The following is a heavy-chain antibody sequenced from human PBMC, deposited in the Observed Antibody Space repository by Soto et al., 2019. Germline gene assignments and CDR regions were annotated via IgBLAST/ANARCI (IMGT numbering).Heavy chain of an antibody. CDR2: ISYDGSNK. J-gene: IGHJ4*02. CDR1: GFTFSSYA. CDR3: AREELWSFDY. D-gene: IGHD5-18*01. Sequence: QVQLVESGGGVVQPGRSLRLSCAASGFTFSSYAMHWVRQAPGKGLEWVAVISYDGSNKYYVDSVKGRFTISRDNSKNTLYLQMNSLRAEDTAVYYCAREELWSFDYWGQGTLVTVSS. V-gene: IGHV3-30-3*01.